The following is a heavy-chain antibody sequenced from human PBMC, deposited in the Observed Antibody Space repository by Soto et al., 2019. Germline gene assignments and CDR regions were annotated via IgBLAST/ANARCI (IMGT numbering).Heavy chain of an antibody. Sequence: GASVKVSCKASGYTFTSYYMHWVRQAPGQGLEWMGIINPSGGSTSYTQKFQGRVTMTRDTSTSTVYMELSSLRSEDTAVYYCARDFMSGYYDSSGYQIPSSSMDVWGQGTTVTV. CDR3: ARDFMSGYYDSSGYQIPSSSMDV. J-gene: IGHJ6*02. V-gene: IGHV1-46*01. D-gene: IGHD3-22*01. CDR1: GYTFTSYY. CDR2: INPSGGST.